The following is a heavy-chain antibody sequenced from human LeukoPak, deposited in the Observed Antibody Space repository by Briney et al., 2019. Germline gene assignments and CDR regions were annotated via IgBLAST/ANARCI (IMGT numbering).Heavy chain of an antibody. Sequence: ASVKVSCKASGYTLTGYYMHWVRQAPGQGLEWMRVINLSAGTTNYAQKFQGRVTMTRDMSTRTVYMERTSLRSEDKSSFYVAGGGGARVGASLLRPPRSAFDIWGQGTMVTVSS. J-gene: IGHJ3*02. V-gene: IGHV1-46*01. CDR3: AGGGGARVGASLLRPPRSAFDI. D-gene: IGHD1-26*01. CDR1: GYTLTGYY. CDR2: INLSAGTT.